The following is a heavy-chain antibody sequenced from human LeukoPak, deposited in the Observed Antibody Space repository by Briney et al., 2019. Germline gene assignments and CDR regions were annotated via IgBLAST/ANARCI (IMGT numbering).Heavy chain of an antibody. CDR3: ARERPDYYDSSGLDY. V-gene: IGHV4-34*01. CDR1: GGSFSGYY. J-gene: IGHJ4*02. Sequence: PSETLSLTCAVYGGSFSGYYWSWIRQPPGKGLEWIGEINHSGSTNYNPSLKSRVTISVDTSKNQFSLKLSSVTAADTAVYYCARERPDYYDSSGLDYWGQGTLVTVSS. D-gene: IGHD3-22*01. CDR2: INHSGST.